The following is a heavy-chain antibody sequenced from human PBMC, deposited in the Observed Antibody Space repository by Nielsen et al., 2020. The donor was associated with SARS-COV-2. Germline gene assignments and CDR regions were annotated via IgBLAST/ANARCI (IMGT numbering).Heavy chain of an antibody. CDR3: AKDPIAVAAYYFDY. Sequence: GGSLRLSCAASGFTFSSYSMNWVRQAPGKGLEWVSYISSSSSTIYYADSVKGRFTISRDNAKNSLYLQMNSLRAEDTALYYCAKDPIAVAAYYFDYWGQGTLVTVSS. CDR1: GFTFSSYS. V-gene: IGHV3-48*04. J-gene: IGHJ4*02. CDR2: ISSSSSTI. D-gene: IGHD6-19*01.